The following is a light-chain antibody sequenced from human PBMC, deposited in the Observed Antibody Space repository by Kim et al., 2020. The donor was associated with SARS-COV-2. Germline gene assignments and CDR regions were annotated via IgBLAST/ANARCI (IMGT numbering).Light chain of an antibody. CDR3: QEWDSSSDHHYV. CDR1: NIGSKS. V-gene: IGLV3-21*04. CDR2: YDS. J-gene: IGLJ1*01. Sequence: SYELTQPPSVSVAPGKTARITCGGNNIGSKSVHWYQQKPGQAPVLVIYYDSDRPSGIPERFSGSNSGNTATLTISRVEAGDEADHYCQEWDSSSDHHYVF.